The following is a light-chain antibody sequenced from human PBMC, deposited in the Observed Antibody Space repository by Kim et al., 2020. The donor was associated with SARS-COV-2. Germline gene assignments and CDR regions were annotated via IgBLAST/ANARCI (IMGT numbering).Light chain of an antibody. J-gene: IGKJ3*01. CDR2: GAS. CDR1: QSVSSN. V-gene: IGKV3-15*01. Sequence: SPGDIATLPCRASQSVSSNLAWYQQKPGQAPRLLIYGASTRATGIPARFSGSGSGTEFTLTISSLQSEDFAVYYCQQYNNWPPFTFGPGTKVDIK. CDR3: QQYNNWPPFT.